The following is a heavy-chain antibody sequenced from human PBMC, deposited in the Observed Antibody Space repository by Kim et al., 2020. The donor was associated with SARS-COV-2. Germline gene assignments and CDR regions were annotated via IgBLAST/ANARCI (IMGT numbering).Heavy chain of an antibody. D-gene: IGHD1-26*01. Sequence: SETLSLTCTVSGGSISSSSYYWGWIRQPPGKGLEWIGSIYYSGSTYYNPSLKSRVTISVDTSKNQFSLKLSSVTAADTAVYYCARVNSESGSHFHYWGQGTLVTVSS. J-gene: IGHJ4*02. V-gene: IGHV4-39*01. CDR1: GGSISSSSYY. CDR2: IYYSGST. CDR3: ARVNSESGSHFHY.